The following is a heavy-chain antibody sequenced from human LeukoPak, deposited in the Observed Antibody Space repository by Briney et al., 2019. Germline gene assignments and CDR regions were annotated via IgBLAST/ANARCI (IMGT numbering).Heavy chain of an antibody. CDR2: IDPSDSYT. D-gene: IGHD4-11*01. CDR3: ARTLTTDIDY. Sequence: GESLKISCKGSGYSFTSYWISWVRQMPGKGLEWMGRIDPSDSYTNYSPSFQGHVTISADKSISIAYLQWSSLRASDTAMYYCARTLTTDIDYWGRGTLVTVSS. CDR1: GYSFTSYW. V-gene: IGHV5-10-1*01. J-gene: IGHJ4*02.